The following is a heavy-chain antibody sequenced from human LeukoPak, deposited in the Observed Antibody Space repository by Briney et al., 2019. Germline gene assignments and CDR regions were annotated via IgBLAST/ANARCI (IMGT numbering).Heavy chain of an antibody. Sequence: GRSLRLSCAASGFTFSSYAMHWVRQAPGKGLEWVAVISYDGSNKYYADSVKGRFTISRDNSKNTLYLQMNSLRAEDTAAYYCARDLTHDILTGYSVNWFDPWGQGSLVIVSS. J-gene: IGHJ5*02. CDR2: ISYDGSNK. V-gene: IGHV3-30*04. CDR3: ARDLTHDILTGYSVNWFDP. CDR1: GFTFSSYA. D-gene: IGHD3-9*01.